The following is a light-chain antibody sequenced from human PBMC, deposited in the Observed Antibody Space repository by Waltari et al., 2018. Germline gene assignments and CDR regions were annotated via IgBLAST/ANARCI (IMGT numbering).Light chain of an antibody. J-gene: IGLJ3*02. V-gene: IGLV7-46*01. CDR3: LLSYSGARV. CDR2: DTS. Sequence: QAVVTQEPSLTVSPGGTVPLTCGSSTGAVTSGHYPYWFQQKPGQAPRTLIYDTSKHHSWTPARVSDSLRVGKAALTRSGAQAEDEAEYYCLLSYSGARVFGGGTKLTVL. CDR1: TGAVTSGHY.